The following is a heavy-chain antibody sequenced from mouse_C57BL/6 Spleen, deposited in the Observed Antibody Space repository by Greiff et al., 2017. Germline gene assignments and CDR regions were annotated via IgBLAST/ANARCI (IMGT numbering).Heavy chain of an antibody. Sequence: VKVVESGPGLVAPSQSLSITCTVSGFSFTSYGVSWVRQPPGKGLEWLGVILGDGSTNYHSARISRLSISKDNSKSQVFLKLNNLQTDDTATSYCAKLPYSNYWYFDVWGTGTTVTVSS. CDR2: ILGDGST. J-gene: IGHJ1*03. D-gene: IGHD2-5*01. V-gene: IGHV2-3*01. CDR3: AKLPYSNYWYFDV. CDR1: GFSFTSYG.